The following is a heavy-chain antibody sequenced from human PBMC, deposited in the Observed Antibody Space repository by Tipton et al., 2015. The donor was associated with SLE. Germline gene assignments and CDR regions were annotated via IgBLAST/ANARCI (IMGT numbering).Heavy chain of an antibody. CDR1: GFTFSNYW. V-gene: IGHV3-7*01. Sequence: VQLVQSGGGLVQPGGSLRLSCAGSGFTFSNYWMSWVRQAPGKGLEWVADIKQDGSEKLYVDSVKDLFLISRDNALHSLYLQMNRLRVDDPAGYFCVRRWDAFDVGGQGTTVTVSS. J-gene: IGHJ3*01. CDR2: IKQDGSEK. CDR3: VRRWDAFDV.